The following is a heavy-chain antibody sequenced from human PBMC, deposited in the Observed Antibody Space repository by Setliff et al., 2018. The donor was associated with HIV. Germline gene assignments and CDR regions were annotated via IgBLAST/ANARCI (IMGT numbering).Heavy chain of an antibody. CDR1: GFTFSRYW. Sequence: CAASGFTFSRYWMHWVRQAPGKRLEWVASISGSGSTTYYADSVKDRFTISRDNAKNTLFLQMNSLRVEDTGVYYCHSGYDSEEQSYFDYWGQGALVTVSS. CDR2: ISGSGSTT. D-gene: IGHD5-12*01. J-gene: IGHJ4*02. V-gene: IGHV3-74*01. CDR3: HSGYDSEEQSYFDY.